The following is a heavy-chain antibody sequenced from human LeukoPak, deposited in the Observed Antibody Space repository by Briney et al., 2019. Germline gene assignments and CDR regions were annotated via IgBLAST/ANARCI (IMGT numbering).Heavy chain of an antibody. CDR2: IKQDGSEK. D-gene: IGHD3-10*01. V-gene: IGHV3-7*01. CDR1: GFTFSSYW. Sequence: GGSLRLSCAASGFTFSSYWMSWVRQAPGKGLEWVANIKQDGSEKYYVDSVKGRFTISRDNAKNSLYLQMNSLRAEDTAVYYCARAMVRGVKIFDYWGQGTLATVSS. CDR3: ARAMVRGVKIFDY. J-gene: IGHJ4*02.